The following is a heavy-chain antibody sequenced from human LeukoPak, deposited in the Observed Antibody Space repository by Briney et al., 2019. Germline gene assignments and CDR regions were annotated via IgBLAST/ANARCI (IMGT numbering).Heavy chain of an antibody. CDR1: GYTFTGYY. J-gene: IGHJ5*02. CDR2: INPNSGGT. CDR3: ARDSSGWGLNWFDP. D-gene: IGHD6-19*01. Sequence: ASVKVSCKASGYTFTGYYMHRVRQAPGQGLEWMGWINPNSGGTNYAQKFQGRVTMTRDTSISTAYMELSRLRSDDTAVYYCARDSSGWGLNWFDPWGQGTLVTVSS. V-gene: IGHV1-2*02.